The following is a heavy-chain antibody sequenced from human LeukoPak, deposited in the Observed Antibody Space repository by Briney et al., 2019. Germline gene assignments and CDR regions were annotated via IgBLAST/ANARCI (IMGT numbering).Heavy chain of an antibody. CDR1: GFTFSSYW. J-gene: IGHJ4*02. Sequence: GGSLRLSCAASGFTFSSYWMSWVCQAPGKGLEWVANIKQDGSEKYYVDSVKGRFTISRDNAKNSLYLQMNSLRAEDTAIYYCARRGYHDSSGYDYWGQGTLVTVSS. V-gene: IGHV3-7*01. D-gene: IGHD3-22*01. CDR2: IKQDGSEK. CDR3: ARRGYHDSSGYDY.